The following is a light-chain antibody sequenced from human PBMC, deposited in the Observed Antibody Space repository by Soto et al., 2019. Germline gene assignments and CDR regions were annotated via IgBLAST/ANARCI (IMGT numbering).Light chain of an antibody. J-gene: IGKJ1*01. CDR3: MQALQTPLT. Sequence: EIVMTQSPLSLPVTPGEPASISCKSSQSLLHSNGYNFLDWYLQKPGQSPRLLIYLGSNRASGVPDRFSGSGSGTDFTLKISRVEAEDVGVYYCMQALQTPLTFGQGTKVELK. CDR2: LGS. CDR1: QSLLHSNGYNF. V-gene: IGKV2-28*01.